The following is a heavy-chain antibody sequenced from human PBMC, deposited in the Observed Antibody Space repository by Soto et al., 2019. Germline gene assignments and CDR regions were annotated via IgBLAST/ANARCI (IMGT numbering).Heavy chain of an antibody. Sequence: SETLSLTCTVSGGSISSYYWSWIRQPPGKGLEWIGYIYYSGSTNYNPSLKSRVTISVDTSKNQFSLKLSSVTAADTAVYYCARGFGYYDSSGYYYHAFDIWGQGTMVTVSS. D-gene: IGHD3-22*01. CDR1: GGSISSYY. V-gene: IGHV4-59*01. CDR2: IYYSGST. J-gene: IGHJ3*02. CDR3: ARGFGYYDSSGYYYHAFDI.